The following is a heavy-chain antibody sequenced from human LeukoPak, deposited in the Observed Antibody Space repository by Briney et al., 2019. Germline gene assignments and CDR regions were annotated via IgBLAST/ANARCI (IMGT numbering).Heavy chain of an antibody. CDR2: IYYSGST. D-gene: IGHD6-6*01. CDR1: GGSISSYY. J-gene: IGHJ3*02. Sequence: SETLSLTCTVSGGSISSYYWSWIRQPPGKGLEWIGYIYYSGSTNYNPSLKSRVTISVDTSKNQFSLKLSSVTAADTAVYYCARHIHPSSASGHRYAFDIWGQGTMVTVSS. CDR3: ARHIHPSSASGHRYAFDI. V-gene: IGHV4-59*08.